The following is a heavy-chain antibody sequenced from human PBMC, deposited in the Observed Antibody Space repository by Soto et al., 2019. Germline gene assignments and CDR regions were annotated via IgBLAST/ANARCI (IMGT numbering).Heavy chain of an antibody. D-gene: IGHD6-19*01. Sequence: SLRLSCAVSRFTLTTYRMNWVRQAPGKGLEWISFINKNGFTIYYADSVKGRFTISRDYAKNSLYLQMDSLRHEDTAVYYCARGAVTGTSLFDYWGLGTLVTVSS. V-gene: IGHV3-48*02. J-gene: IGHJ4*02. CDR3: ARGAVTGTSLFDY. CDR1: RFTLTTYR. CDR2: INKNGFTI.